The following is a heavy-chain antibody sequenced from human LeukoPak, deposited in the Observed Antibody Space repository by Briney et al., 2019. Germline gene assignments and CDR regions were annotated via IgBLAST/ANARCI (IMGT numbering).Heavy chain of an antibody. CDR1: GVSISSYY. CDR3: ARVLDSSGSAFDP. CDR2: IYYSGST. D-gene: IGHD6-19*01. Sequence: SETLSLTCTVSGVSISSYYWSWIRQPPGKGLEWIGYIYYSGSTNYNPSLKSRVTISVDTSKNQFSLKLSSVTAADTAVYYCARVLDSSGSAFDPWGQGTLVTVSS. V-gene: IGHV4-59*12. J-gene: IGHJ5*02.